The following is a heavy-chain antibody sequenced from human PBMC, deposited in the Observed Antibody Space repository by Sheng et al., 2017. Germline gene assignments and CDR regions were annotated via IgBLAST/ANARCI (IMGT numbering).Heavy chain of an antibody. CDR2: ISGSGGST. V-gene: IGHV3-23*01. Sequence: EVQLLESGGGLVQPGGSLRLSCAASGFTFSSYAMSWVRQAPGKGLEWVSAISGSGGSTYYADSVKGRFTISRDNSKNTLYLQMNSLRAEDTAVYYCAKDYALGSPYYYDSSGYIDYWGQGTLVTVSS. CDR3: AKDYALGSPYYYDSSGYIDY. J-gene: IGHJ4*02. D-gene: IGHD3-22*01. CDR1: GFTFSSYA.